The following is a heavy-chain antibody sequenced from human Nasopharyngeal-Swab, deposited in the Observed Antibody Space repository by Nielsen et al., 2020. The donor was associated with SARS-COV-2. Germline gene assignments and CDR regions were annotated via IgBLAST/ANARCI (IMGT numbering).Heavy chain of an antibody. Sequence: GESLKISCAASGFTFSSYDMRWVRQATGKGLEWVSAIGTAGDTYYPGSVKGRFTISRENAKNSLHLQMNSLRAGDTAVYYCARAFGLNWKGGMDVWGQGTTVTVSS. J-gene: IGHJ6*02. D-gene: IGHD1-1*01. CDR3: ARAFGLNWKGGMDV. CDR2: IGTAGDT. V-gene: IGHV3-13*01. CDR1: GFTFSSYD.